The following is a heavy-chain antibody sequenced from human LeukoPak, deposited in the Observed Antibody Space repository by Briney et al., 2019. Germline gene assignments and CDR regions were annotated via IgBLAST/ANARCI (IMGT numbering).Heavy chain of an antibody. CDR2: ISSSGSTI. CDR1: GFTFSSYE. CDR3: ARQPPYGMDV. V-gene: IGHV3-48*03. Sequence: GGSLRLSCAASGFTFSSYEMNWVRQAPGKGLEWVSYISSSGSTIYYADSVKGRFTISRDNAKNSLYLQMNSLRAEDTAVYYCARQPPYGMDVWGQGTTVTVSS. J-gene: IGHJ6*02.